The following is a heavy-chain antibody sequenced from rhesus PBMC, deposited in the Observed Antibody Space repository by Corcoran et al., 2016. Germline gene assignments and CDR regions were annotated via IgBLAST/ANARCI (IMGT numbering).Heavy chain of an antibody. CDR2: INPYNGNT. D-gene: IGHD2-33*01. CDR1: GYTFTDYY. J-gene: IGHJ5-1*01. V-gene: IGHV1S2*01. CDR3: ARLMEVADV. Sequence: QVQLVQSGAEVKKPGSSVKVSCKASGYTFTDYYMNWVRQAPRQGLEWIGWINPYNGNTKYAQKFQGRVTMTRDTSTSTAYMELSSLRSEDTAVYYCARLMEVADVWGPGVLVTVSS.